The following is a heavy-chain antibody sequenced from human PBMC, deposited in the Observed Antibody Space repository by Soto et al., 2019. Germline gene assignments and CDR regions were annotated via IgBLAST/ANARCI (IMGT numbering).Heavy chain of an antibody. CDR3: ARSPWGGPFDY. Sequence: EVQLVESGGGLIQPGGSLRLSCTASGFIVSSNYMSWVRQAPGKGLEWVSVIYSGGSTYYGDSVKGRFTISRDNSKNTLYLQMNNLRAEDTAVYYCARSPWGGPFDYWGQGTLVTVSS. D-gene: IGHD7-27*01. V-gene: IGHV3-53*01. J-gene: IGHJ4*02. CDR1: GFIVSSNY. CDR2: IYSGGST.